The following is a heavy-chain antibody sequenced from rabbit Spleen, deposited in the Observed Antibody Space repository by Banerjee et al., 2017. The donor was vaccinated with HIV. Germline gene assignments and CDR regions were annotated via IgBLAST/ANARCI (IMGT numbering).Heavy chain of an antibody. V-gene: IGHV1S40*01. Sequence: QSLEESGGGLVKPGASLTLTCKASGFSFNSGYDMCWVRQAPGKGLEWIACSYAGSSGNTYSAIWAKGRFTISKTSSTTVTLQMTSLTAADTATYFCARDDAGYGPYGPFNLWGQGTLVTVS. CDR1: GFSFNSGYD. D-gene: IGHD4-2*01. CDR3: ARDDAGYGPYGPFNL. J-gene: IGHJ4*01. CDR2: SYAGSSGNT.